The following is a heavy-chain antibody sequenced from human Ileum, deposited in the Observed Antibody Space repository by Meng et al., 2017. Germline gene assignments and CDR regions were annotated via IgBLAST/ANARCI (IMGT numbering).Heavy chain of an antibody. CDR2: ILDRDGST. D-gene: IGHD3-3*01. CDR3: VNREWLEA. CDR1: GFSFSDQS. Sequence: GGSLRLSCAASGFSFSDQSMSWVRRAPGKGLEWVSFILDRDGSTYYANSVKGRFTISRDNSKNTPYLQMSSLGVDDTAVYHSVNREWLEAWGQGTLVTVSS. V-gene: IGHV3-23*01. J-gene: IGHJ4*03.